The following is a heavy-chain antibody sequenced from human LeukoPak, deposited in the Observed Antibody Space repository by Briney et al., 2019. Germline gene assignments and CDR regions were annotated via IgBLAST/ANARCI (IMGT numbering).Heavy chain of an antibody. CDR3: ARHDHWGPITFDY. CDR2: IDPSDSYT. CDR1: AYTYPTDW. V-gene: IGHV5-10-1*01. J-gene: IGHJ4*02. D-gene: IGHD5-24*01. Sequence: GQSLKISCQGSAYTYPTDWIAWAGQVPGKGLEWMGRIDPSDSYTNYSPSFQGHVTISADKSISTAYLQWSSLKASDTAMYYCARHDHWGPITFDYWGQGTLVTVSS.